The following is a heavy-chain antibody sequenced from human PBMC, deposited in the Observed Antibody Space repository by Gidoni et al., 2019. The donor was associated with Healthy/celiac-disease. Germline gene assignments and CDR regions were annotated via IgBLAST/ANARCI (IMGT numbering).Heavy chain of an antibody. Sequence: QLQLQESGPGLVKPSETLSLTCTASGSSISSSSYYWGWLRQPPGKGMEWSGSSYYTGSTYYNPSLKSRVTISVDTSKNQCSLKLSAVAAADTAVYYCARKSRLWGYAFDIWGQGTMVTVSS. CDR2: SYYTGST. CDR3: ARKSRLWGYAFDI. J-gene: IGHJ3*02. V-gene: IGHV4-39*01. CDR1: GSSISSSSYY. D-gene: IGHD2-21*01.